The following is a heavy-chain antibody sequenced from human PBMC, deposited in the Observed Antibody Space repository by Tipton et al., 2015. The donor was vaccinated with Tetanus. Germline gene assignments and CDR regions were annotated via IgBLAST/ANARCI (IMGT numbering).Heavy chain of an antibody. J-gene: IGHJ1*01. CDR1: GGTFSSYA. V-gene: IGHV1-69*01. CDR3: ARASTWVTTSPEYFQH. Sequence: QMQLVQSGAEVKKPGSSVKVSCKASGGTFSSYAISWVRQAPGQGPEWMGGIIPIFGTANYAQKFQGRVTITADESTSTAYMELSSLRSEDTAVYYCARASTWVTTSPEYFQHWGQGPLVTVSS. CDR2: IIPIFGTA. D-gene: IGHD4-17*01.